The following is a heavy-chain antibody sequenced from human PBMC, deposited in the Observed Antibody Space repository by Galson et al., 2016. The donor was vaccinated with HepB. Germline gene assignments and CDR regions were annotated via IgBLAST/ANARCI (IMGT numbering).Heavy chain of an antibody. CDR1: GFTFSNYA. Sequence: SLRLSCAASGFTFSNYAIHWVRQAPGKGLEIVSATSPNGAYTYYAESVKGRFTVSRDNSRNTLFLQMTSLRLEDTGVYYCARFKPEGEMPTIPVGSLDYWGLGTLVTISS. CDR2: TSPNGAYT. V-gene: IGHV3-64*04. CDR3: ARFKPEGEMPTIPVGSLDY. D-gene: IGHD5-24*01. J-gene: IGHJ4*02.